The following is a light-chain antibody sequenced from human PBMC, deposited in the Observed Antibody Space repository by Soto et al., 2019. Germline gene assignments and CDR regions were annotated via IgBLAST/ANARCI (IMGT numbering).Light chain of an antibody. J-gene: IGKJ1*01. CDR2: SAS. V-gene: IGKV3-15*01. CDR3: QQYNNWPRT. CDR1: QSVGIK. Sequence: EILMTQSPATLSLSPGERSTLSCRAIQSVGIKLAWYQQKPGQAPRLLMYSASTRATGIPARFSGSGSGTEFTLTISSLQSEDFAVYYCQQYNNWPRTFGQGTKVDIK.